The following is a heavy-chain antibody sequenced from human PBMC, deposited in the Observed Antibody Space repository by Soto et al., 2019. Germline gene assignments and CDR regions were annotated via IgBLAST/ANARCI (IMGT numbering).Heavy chain of an antibody. CDR2: IIPIFGTA. CDR1: GGTFSSSA. D-gene: IGHD3-10*01. CDR3: AREKKAYGSGSYGMDV. V-gene: IGHV1-69*13. Sequence: SVKVSCKASGGTFSSSAISWVRQAPGQGLEWMGGIIPIFGTANYAQKFQGRVTITADESTSTAYMELSSLRSEDTAVYYCAREKKAYGSGSYGMDVWGQGTTVTVSS. J-gene: IGHJ6*02.